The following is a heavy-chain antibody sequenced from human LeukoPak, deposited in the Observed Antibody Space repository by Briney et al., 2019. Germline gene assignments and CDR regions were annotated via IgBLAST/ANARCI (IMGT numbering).Heavy chain of an antibody. D-gene: IGHD1-7*01. Sequence: PGRSLRLSCAASGFTFSSYGMHWVRQAPGEGLEWVAVISYDGSNKYYADSVKGRFTISRDNSKNTLYLQMNSLRAEDTAVYYCARDILYWNSGWFDPWGQGTLVTASS. CDR2: ISYDGSNK. V-gene: IGHV3-30*03. CDR1: GFTFSSYG. CDR3: ARDILYWNSGWFDP. J-gene: IGHJ5*02.